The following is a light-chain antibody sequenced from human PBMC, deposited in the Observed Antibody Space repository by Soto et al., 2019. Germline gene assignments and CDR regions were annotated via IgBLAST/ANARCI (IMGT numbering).Light chain of an antibody. CDR3: QQCGDSPT. Sequence: EILLTQSPGTLSLSPWERATLTCMASQSVSTWYLAWYQQKPGQAPRLLISSASNRATGIPDRFSGSGSGTDFTLTISRLEPEDFAVYFCQQCGDSPTFGQGTKVDIK. J-gene: IGKJ2*01. CDR1: QSVSTWY. V-gene: IGKV3-20*01. CDR2: SAS.